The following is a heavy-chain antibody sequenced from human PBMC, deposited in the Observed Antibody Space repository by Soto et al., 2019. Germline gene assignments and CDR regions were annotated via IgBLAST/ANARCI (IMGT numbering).Heavy chain of an antibody. D-gene: IGHD6-13*01. V-gene: IGHV1-69*02. CDR2: IIPILGIA. CDR3: ASPPGYRAY. J-gene: IGHJ4*02. Sequence: QVQLVQSGAEVKKPGSSVKVSCKASGGTFSSYTISWVRQAPGQGLEWMGRIIPILGIANYAQKFQGRVTITTDNSTRTAYMELSSHRSQDTSVYYWASPPGYRAYWGQGTLVTVSS. CDR1: GGTFSSYT.